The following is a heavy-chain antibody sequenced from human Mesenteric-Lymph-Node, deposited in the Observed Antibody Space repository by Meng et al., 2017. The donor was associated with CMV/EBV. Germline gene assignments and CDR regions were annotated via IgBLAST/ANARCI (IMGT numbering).Heavy chain of an antibody. D-gene: IGHD5-18*01. V-gene: IGHV5-51*01. CDR3: ARHVNTAMVTGYYYGMDV. Sequence: GESLKISCKGSGYSFTSYWIGWVRQLPGKVLEWMGIIYPGDSDTRYSPSFQGQVTISADKSISTAYLQWSSLKASDTAMYYCARHVNTAMVTGYYYGMDVWGQGTTVTVSS. J-gene: IGHJ6*02. CDR1: GYSFTSYW. CDR2: IYPGDSDT.